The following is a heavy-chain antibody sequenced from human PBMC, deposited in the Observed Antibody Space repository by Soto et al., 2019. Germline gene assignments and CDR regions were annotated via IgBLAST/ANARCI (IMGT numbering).Heavy chain of an antibody. J-gene: IGHJ5*02. D-gene: IGHD3-3*01. V-gene: IGHV4-4*07. CDR3: ARDRGRDFWSGYSIFDP. Sequence: SETLSLTCTVSGGSISSYYWSWIRQPAGKGLEWIGRIYTSGSTNYNPSLKSRVTMSVDTSKNQFSLKLSSVTAADTAVYYCARDRGRDFWSGYSIFDPWGQGTLVTVSS. CDR1: GGSISSYY. CDR2: IYTSGST.